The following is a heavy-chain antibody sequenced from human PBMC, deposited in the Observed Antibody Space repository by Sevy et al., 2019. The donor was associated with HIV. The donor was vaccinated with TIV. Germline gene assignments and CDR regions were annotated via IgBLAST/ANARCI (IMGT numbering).Heavy chain of an antibody. CDR2: INEDGSVK. V-gene: IGHV3-7*01. D-gene: IGHD1-7*01. Sequence: GGSLRLSCAASGFTFNKYWMNWVRQPPEKGLEWVANINEDGSVKKYVDSVRGRFTISRENAKNSLYLQMNSLRAEDTAVYYCAELKTGYWGQGTLVTVSS. CDR3: AELKTGY. J-gene: IGHJ4*02. CDR1: GFTFNKYW.